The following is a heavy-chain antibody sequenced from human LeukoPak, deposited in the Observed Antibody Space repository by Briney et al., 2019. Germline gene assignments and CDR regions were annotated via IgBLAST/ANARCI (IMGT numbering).Heavy chain of an antibody. J-gene: IGHJ4*02. CDR1: GGSISSSSYY. Sequence: PSETLSLTCTVSGGSISSSSYYWGWIRQPPGKGLEWIGSIYYSGSTYYNPSLKSRVTISVDTFKNQFSLKLSSVTAADTAVYYCARLPGYCSSTSCYNYFDYWGQGTLVTVSS. V-gene: IGHV4-39*01. CDR2: IYYSGST. D-gene: IGHD2-2*02. CDR3: ARLPGYCSSTSCYNYFDY.